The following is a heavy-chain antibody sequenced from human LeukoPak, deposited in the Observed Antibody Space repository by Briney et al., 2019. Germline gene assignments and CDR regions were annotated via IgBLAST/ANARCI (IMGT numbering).Heavy chain of an antibody. D-gene: IGHD3-10*01. Sequence: GGSLRLSCAASGFTFNSYGMHWVRQAPGKGLEWVAVIYYDGSGSYYGDSVKGRFTISRDNSKNTLYLQMNSLRAEDTAVYYCARYYGSGRGCYGLDVWGQGTTVTVSS. CDR3: ARYYGSGRGCYGLDV. CDR1: GFTFNSYG. V-gene: IGHV3-33*01. CDR2: IYYDGSGS. J-gene: IGHJ6*02.